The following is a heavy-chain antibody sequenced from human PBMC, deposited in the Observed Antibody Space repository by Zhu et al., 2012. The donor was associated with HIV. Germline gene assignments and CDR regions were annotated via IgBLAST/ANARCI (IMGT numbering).Heavy chain of an antibody. Sequence: QVQLQESGPGLAKPSETLSLTCTVSGYSISRGFYWGWTRQPPGKGLEWIGSIHHSGSTYYHPSLKSRVTISVDTSKNQFSLKLSSVTAADTAVYYCARHDYGDYSDYWGQGTLVTVSS. CDR1: GYSISRGFY. CDR3: ARHDYGDYSDY. J-gene: IGHJ4*02. V-gene: IGHV4-38-2*02. D-gene: IGHD4-17*01. CDR2: IHHSGST.